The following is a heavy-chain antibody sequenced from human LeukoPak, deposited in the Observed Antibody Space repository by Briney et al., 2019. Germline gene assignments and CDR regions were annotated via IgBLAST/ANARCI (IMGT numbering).Heavy chain of an antibody. Sequence: GGSLRLSCAASGFMFITYWMTWVRQAPGKGLEWVGHIKSFSDGETTDYAAPVKGRFTISRDDSIDKVYLQMNSLKPEDTAVYFCTTPRGAAAGLLGWFDPWGQGTLVTVSS. D-gene: IGHD6-13*01. CDR1: GFMFITYW. CDR3: TTPRGAAAGLLGWFDP. J-gene: IGHJ5*02. V-gene: IGHV3-15*01. CDR2: IKSFSDGETT.